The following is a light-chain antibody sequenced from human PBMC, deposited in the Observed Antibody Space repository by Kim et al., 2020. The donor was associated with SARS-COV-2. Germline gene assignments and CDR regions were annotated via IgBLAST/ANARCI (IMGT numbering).Light chain of an antibody. Sequence: QAVVTQEPSLTVSPGGTVTLTCASSTGAVTSGYYPNWFQQKPGQAPRSLIYSTTNTHSWTPARFSCSLLGDKAALTLSGVQPEDEADYYCLLYYGGAQVFGGGTQLTVL. CDR3: LLYYGGAQV. V-gene: IGLV7-43*01. CDR2: STT. CDR1: TGAVTSGYY. J-gene: IGLJ3*02.